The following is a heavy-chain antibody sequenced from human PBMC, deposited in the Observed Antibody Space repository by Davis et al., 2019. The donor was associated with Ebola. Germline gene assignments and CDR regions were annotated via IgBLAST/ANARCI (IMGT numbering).Heavy chain of an antibody. CDR1: GFIFSHYW. CDR2: IKQDGGEK. V-gene: IGHV3-7*03. Sequence: GGSLRLSCAASGFIFSHYWMSWVRQAPGKGPEWAAIIKQDGGEKYYVDSVKGRFTISRDNAKNSLYLQMNSLRAEDTAVYYCVRYVGYCVTTTCGGLGAFDIWGLGTLVTVSS. D-gene: IGHD2-2*01. J-gene: IGHJ3*02. CDR3: VRYVGYCVTTTCGGLGAFDI.